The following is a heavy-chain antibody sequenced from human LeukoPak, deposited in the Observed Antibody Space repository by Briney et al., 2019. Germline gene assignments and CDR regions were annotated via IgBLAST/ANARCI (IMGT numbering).Heavy chain of an antibody. D-gene: IGHD2/OR15-2a*01. V-gene: IGHV3-74*01. Sequence: GGSLRLSCAASGLTFHNTWMHWIRQAPGEGLVWVSRIINDGITTTYADSVKGRFTISRDNAKETLYLQMNSLRADDTAAYYCAADGEYAFLVWGQGTMVTVSS. J-gene: IGHJ3*01. CDR1: GLTFHNTW. CDR3: AADGEYAFLV. CDR2: IINDGITT.